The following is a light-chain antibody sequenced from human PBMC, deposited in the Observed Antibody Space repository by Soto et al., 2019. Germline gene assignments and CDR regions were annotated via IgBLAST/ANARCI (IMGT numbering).Light chain of an antibody. CDR2: EGS. CDR1: SSDVGSYNL. V-gene: IGLV2-23*01. J-gene: IGLJ2*01. CDR3: CSYAGETTLV. Sequence: QSALTQPAFVSGSPGQSITISCTGTSSDVGSYNLVSWYQQYPGKAPKLMIYEGSKRPSGVSNRFSGSKSGNTASLTISGLQAEDEADYYCCSYAGETTLVFGGGTKLTVL.